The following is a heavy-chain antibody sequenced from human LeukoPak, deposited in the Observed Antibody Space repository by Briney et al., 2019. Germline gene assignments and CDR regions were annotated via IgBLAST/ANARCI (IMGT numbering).Heavy chain of an antibody. J-gene: IGHJ5*02. CDR2: INPRGGST. CDR3: ARDAGGPYINSSEWFDP. CDR1: GYTFTAYY. Sequence: ASVKVSCKASGYTFTAYYMYWVRQAPGQGLEWMGTINPRGGSTSYALKFQGRVTMTRDMSTSTVYMELSSLRSEDTAVYYCARDAGGPYINSSEWFDPWGQGTLVTVSS. D-gene: IGHD6-6*01. V-gene: IGHV1-46*01.